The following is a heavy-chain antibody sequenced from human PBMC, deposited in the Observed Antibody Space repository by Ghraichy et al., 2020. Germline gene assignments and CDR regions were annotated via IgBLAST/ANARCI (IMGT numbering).Heavy chain of an antibody. CDR1: GGSFSGYY. D-gene: IGHD3-10*01. J-gene: IGHJ4*02. V-gene: IGHV4-34*01. CDR3: ARGSVLGVPVFGY. CDR2: INHSGSP. Sequence: SQTLSLTCAVFGGSFSGYYWSWLRQPPGKGLEWIGEINHSGSPNYNPSLKSRITISVDTSKNQLSLKVSSVTAADTAVYYCARGSVLGVPVFGYWGQGTLVTVSS.